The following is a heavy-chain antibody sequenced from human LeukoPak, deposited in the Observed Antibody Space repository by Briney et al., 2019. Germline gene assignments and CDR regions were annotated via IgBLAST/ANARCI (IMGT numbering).Heavy chain of an antibody. Sequence: GGSLRLSCVASGFTFSSSWMTWVRQAPGKGLEWLANIKGDGSDKNYVDSVKGRFTISRDNAKNSLFLQMSSLRGEDTALYYCATEHWGPNSWGQGTLVTVSS. CDR1: GFTFSSSW. D-gene: IGHD3-16*01. J-gene: IGHJ4*02. V-gene: IGHV3-7*01. CDR3: ATEHWGPNS. CDR2: IKGDGSDK.